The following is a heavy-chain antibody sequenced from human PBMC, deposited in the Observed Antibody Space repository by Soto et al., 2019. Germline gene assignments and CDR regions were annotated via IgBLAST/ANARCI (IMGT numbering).Heavy chain of an antibody. V-gene: IGHV1-46*01. J-gene: IGHJ4*02. Sequence: QVHLVQSGAEVKEPGASVRVSCKASGYHLAFFYFLWVRQAPGQVLEWMGLIDPNGGWTPYAQKFKGRLTMTRYTSTNTVYMNLSSLTAEDTAVYYCATEWAAATKMFDSWGQGTLVIVSS. CDR1: GYHLAFFY. CDR2: IDPNGGWT. D-gene: IGHD4-17*01. CDR3: ATEWAAATKMFDS.